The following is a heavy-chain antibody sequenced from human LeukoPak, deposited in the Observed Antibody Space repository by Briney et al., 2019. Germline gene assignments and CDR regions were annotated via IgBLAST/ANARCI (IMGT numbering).Heavy chain of an antibody. Sequence: GGSLRLSCAASGFTISNYWMNWVRQAPGKGLEWVSGISTSGVSTYHADSVKGRFTISRDNSKNTLYLQMNSLRAEDTAVYYCAKESCQETGGDCYSPVDYWGQGTLVTVSS. D-gene: IGHD2-21*02. CDR2: ISTSGVST. CDR1: GFTISNYW. V-gene: IGHV3-23*01. CDR3: AKESCQETGGDCYSPVDY. J-gene: IGHJ4*02.